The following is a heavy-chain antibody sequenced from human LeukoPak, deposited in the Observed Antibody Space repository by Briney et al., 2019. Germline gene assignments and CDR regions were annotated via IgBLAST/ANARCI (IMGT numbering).Heavy chain of an antibody. Sequence: SETLSLTCTVSGGSISSGSYYWSWIRQPAGQGLEYIGRMYTSGSTNYNPSLKSRVTISVDTSKNQFSLKLSSVTAADTAVYYCARDLAYCGGDCYSHNYFDYWGQGTLVTVSS. CDR3: ARDLAYCGGDCYSHNYFDY. J-gene: IGHJ4*02. CDR2: MYTSGST. CDR1: GGSISSGSYY. V-gene: IGHV4-61*02. D-gene: IGHD2-21*02.